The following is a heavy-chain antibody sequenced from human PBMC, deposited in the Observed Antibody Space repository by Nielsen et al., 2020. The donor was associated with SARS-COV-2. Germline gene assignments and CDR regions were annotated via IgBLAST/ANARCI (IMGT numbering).Heavy chain of an antibody. CDR1: GFTFSNFA. D-gene: IGHD6-13*01. J-gene: IGHJ4*02. CDR2: ISGSGGST. CDR3: AKTGIAAAGRPS. Sequence: GESLKISCAASGFTFSNFAMSWVRQAPGKGLEWVSAISGSGGSTYYADSVKGRFTISRDNSKNTLYLQMNSLRAEDTAVYYCAKTGIAAAGRPSWGQGTLVTVSS. V-gene: IGHV3-23*01.